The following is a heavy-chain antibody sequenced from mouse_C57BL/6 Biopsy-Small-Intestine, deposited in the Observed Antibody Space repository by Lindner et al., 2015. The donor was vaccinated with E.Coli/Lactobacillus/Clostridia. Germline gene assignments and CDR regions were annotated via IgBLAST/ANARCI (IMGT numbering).Heavy chain of an antibody. D-gene: IGHD2-4*01. CDR1: GYSITSGYS. V-gene: IGHV3-6*01. CDR2: ISYDGTN. J-gene: IGHJ2*01. CDR3: ARRTSYDYLYFPY. Sequence: VQLQESGPGLVKPSQSLSLACSVTGYSITSGYSWNWIRQFPGNKLEWMGYISYDGTNGYNPSLKNRISITRDTSKNQFFLKLNSVTAEDTATYYCARRTSYDYLYFPYWGQGIALTVSS.